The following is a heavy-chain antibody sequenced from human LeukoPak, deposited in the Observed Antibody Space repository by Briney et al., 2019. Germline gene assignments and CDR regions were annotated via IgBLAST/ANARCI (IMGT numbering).Heavy chain of an antibody. V-gene: IGHV4-61*08. CDR2: INPSGSP. CDR1: GGSISSGGYY. CDR3: AGYHMGRGGSGY. D-gene: IGHD6-19*01. J-gene: IGHJ4*02. Sequence: PSETLSLTCTVSGGSISSGGYYWSWIRQPPGKGLEWIGFINPSGSPNYNPSLKSRVTMSEDMSKNQFFLNVNSVSATDTAIYYCAGYHMGRGGSGYWGQGTLVTVAS.